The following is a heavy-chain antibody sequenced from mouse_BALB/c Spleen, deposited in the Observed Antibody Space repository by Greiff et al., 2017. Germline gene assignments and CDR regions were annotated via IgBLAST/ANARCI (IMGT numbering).Heavy chain of an antibody. CDR1: GFTFSSYG. V-gene: IGHV5-6-3*01. J-gene: IGHJ4*01. CDR2: INSNGGST. D-gene: IGHD1-2*01. CDR3: ARDLLLRPLYAMDY. Sequence: EVQGVESGGGLVQPGGSLKLSCAASGFTFSSYGMSWVRQTPDKRLELVATINSNGGSTYYPDSVKGRFTISRDNAKNTLYLQMSSLKSEDTAMYYCARDLLLRPLYAMDYWGQGTSVTVSS.